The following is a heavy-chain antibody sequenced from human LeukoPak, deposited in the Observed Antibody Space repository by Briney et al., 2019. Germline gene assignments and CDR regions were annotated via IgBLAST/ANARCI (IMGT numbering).Heavy chain of an antibody. J-gene: IGHJ4*02. CDR2: ISGSGGST. CDR1: GFTFNSYA. Sequence: GGSLRLSCAASGFTFNSYAMSWVRQAPGKGLEWVSAISGSGGSTYYADSVKGRFTISRDNSKNTLYLQMNSLRSEDTAVYYCAAATFTVTTRYFDYWGQGTLVTVSS. CDR3: AAATFTVTTRYFDY. V-gene: IGHV3-23*01. D-gene: IGHD4-17*01.